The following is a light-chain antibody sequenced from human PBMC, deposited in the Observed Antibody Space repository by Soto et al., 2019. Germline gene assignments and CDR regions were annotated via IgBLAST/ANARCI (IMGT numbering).Light chain of an antibody. J-gene: IGLJ3*02. CDR1: SSDVGGYNY. V-gene: IGLV2-14*01. Sequence: QSVLTQPASASGSPGQSINISCTGTSSDVGGYNYVSWYQPHPGKAPKLMIYEVSNRPSGVSNRFSGSKSGNTASLTISGLQAEEEADYYCSSYTSSSTRVFGGGTKLTVL. CDR2: EVS. CDR3: SSYTSSSTRV.